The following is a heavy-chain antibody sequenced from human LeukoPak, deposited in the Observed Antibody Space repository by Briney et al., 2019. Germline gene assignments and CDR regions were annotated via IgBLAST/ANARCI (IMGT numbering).Heavy chain of an antibody. Sequence: GGALRLSCAASGFTFSNYATHWVRQAPGKGLEWVAFMQYDGSNKYYADSVKGRFTISRDISNNTLYLQMNSLRPEDTAVYYCAAPGDSGGYYPVHWGQGTLVTVSS. CDR1: GFTFSNYA. V-gene: IGHV3-30*02. D-gene: IGHD3-22*01. CDR2: MQYDGSNK. J-gene: IGHJ4*02. CDR3: AAPGDSGGYYPVH.